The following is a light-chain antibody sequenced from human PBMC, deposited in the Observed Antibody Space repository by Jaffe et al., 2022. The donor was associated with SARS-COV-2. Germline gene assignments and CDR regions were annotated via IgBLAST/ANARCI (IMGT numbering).Light chain of an antibody. CDR2: WAS. CDR3: HQYYTNPGT. J-gene: IGKJ1*01. CDR1: QSVLYSSNNKNY. V-gene: IGKV4-1*01. Sequence: DIVMTQSPDSLAVSLGERATINCKSSQSVLYSSNNKNYLTWYQQKPGQPPKLLIYWASTRESGVPDRFSGSGSGTDFSLTISSLQAEDVAVYYCHQYYTNPGTFGQGTKVEIK.